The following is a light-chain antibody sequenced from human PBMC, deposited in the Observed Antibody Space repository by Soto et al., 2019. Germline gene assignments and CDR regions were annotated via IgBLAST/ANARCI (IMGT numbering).Light chain of an antibody. CDR1: QTINNN. CDR3: QQYNNWPWT. V-gene: IGKV3D-15*01. J-gene: IGKJ1*01. Sequence: TQSAGTVSLSPGERVTLSCKASQTINNNYVAWYQQRPGRAPRLLVYGASARATGIPDRFRGSGAGTDFTLTISSLQSEDFAVYYCQQYNNWPWTFGQGTKVDI. CDR2: GAS.